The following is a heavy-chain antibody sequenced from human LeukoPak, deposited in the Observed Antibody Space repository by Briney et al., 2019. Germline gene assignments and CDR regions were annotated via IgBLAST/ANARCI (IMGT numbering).Heavy chain of an antibody. CDR3: ARSAAGTLDY. J-gene: IGHJ4*02. V-gene: IGHV4-59*08. CDR1: GGSISSYY. CDR2: IYYSGST. Sequence: SETLSLTCTVSGGSISSYYWSWIRQPPGKGLEWIGYIYYSGSTNYNPSLKSRVTISVDTSKNQFSLKLSSVTAADTAVYYCARSAAGTLDYWGQGTLVTVSS. D-gene: IGHD6-13*01.